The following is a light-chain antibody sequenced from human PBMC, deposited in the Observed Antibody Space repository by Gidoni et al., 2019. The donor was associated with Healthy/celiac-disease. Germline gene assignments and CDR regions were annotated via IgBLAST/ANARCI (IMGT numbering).Light chain of an antibody. CDR2: AAS. CDR1: QSISSY. V-gene: IGKV1-39*01. CDR3: QQSYSTPLFT. J-gene: IGKJ3*01. Sequence: DNQMTQSPSSLSASVGDRVTITCRASQSISSYLNWYQQKPGKAPKLLIYAASSLQSGVPSRFSGSGSVTDFTLTISSLQPEDFATYYCQQSYSTPLFTFGPGTKVEIK.